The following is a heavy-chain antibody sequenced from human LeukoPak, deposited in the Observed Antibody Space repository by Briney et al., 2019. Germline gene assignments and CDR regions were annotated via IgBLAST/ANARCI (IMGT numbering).Heavy chain of an antibody. CDR3: ARGASSGYRIDY. Sequence: PGGSLRLSCIASGFTFNNFWMHWVRQTPGNVLVWVSRISKDGSTTNYADSVRGRFTISRDNAKNTLYLQMNSLTAEDTALYYCARGASSGYRIDYWGQGTLVPVSA. CDR1: GFTFNNFW. CDR2: ISKDGSTT. D-gene: IGHD5-18*01. V-gene: IGHV3-74*01. J-gene: IGHJ4*02.